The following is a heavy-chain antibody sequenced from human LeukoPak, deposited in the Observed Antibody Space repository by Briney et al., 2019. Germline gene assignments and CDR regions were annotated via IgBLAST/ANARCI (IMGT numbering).Heavy chain of an antibody. CDR3: ARLSGYNWNLFDY. Sequence: ASVTVSCKPSGDTFSNNAIGWVRQAPGQGLEWMGRIIPTLDLSNHAQKFQGRVTITADKSTSTAYMELSRLTSEDTAIYYCARLSGYNWNLFDYWGQGTLVTVSS. CDR2: IIPTLDLS. V-gene: IGHV1-69*04. J-gene: IGHJ4*02. CDR1: GDTFSNNA. D-gene: IGHD1-20*01.